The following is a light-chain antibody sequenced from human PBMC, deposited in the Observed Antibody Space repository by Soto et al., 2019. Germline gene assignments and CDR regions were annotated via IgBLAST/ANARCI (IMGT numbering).Light chain of an antibody. CDR2: GAS. J-gene: IGKJ4*01. V-gene: IGKV3-20*01. CDR1: QSVSSSY. CDR3: QKDGSSPLT. Sequence: EIVLTQSPGTLSLSPGERATLSCRASQSVSSSYLAWYQQKPGQATRLLIYGASSRATGIPDRFSGSGSGTDFTLAISRLEPEDFAVYFCQKDGSSPLTFGGGPKVEIK.